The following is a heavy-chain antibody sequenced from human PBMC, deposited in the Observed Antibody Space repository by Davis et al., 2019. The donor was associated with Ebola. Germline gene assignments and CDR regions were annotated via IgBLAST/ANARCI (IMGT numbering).Heavy chain of an antibody. CDR2: IYYSGST. Sequence: SETLSLTCTVSGGSLTNSIYYWAWLRQPPGRGLEWIGYIYYSGSTNYNPSLKSRVTISVDTSKNQFSLKLSSVTAADTAVYYCARLDYDFWSGYYSSGWFDPWGQGTLVTVSS. D-gene: IGHD3-3*01. V-gene: IGHV4-61*05. J-gene: IGHJ5*02. CDR3: ARLDYDFWSGYYSSGWFDP. CDR1: GGSLTNSIYY.